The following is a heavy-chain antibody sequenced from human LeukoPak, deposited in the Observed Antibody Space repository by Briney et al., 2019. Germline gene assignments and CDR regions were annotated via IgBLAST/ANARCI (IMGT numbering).Heavy chain of an antibody. D-gene: IGHD3-10*01. J-gene: IGHJ1*01. Sequence: PSETLSLTCTVSGGSISDYYWAWIRQPPGKGLEWIGYIYYTGSTKYNPSLKSRVTISVDTSTNQFSLKLNSVTAADTAVYYCARGGRDYGSEYVQYWGQGTLVSVSS. CDR3: ARGGRDYGSEYVQY. V-gene: IGHV4-59*01. CDR1: GGSISDYY. CDR2: IYYTGST.